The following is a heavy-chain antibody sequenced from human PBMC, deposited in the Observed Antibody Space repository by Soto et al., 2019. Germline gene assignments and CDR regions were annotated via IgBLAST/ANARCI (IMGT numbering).Heavy chain of an antibody. CDR2: ISAYNGNT. D-gene: IGHD3-16*02. CDR1: GYTFTSYG. J-gene: IGHJ4*01. V-gene: IGHV1-18*01. CDR3: ARDSEAYDYVWGSYRYNWQGGHPAFDY. Sequence: ASGKVCCKASGYTFTSYGISWVRQAPGQGLEWTGWISAYNGNTNYAQKLQGRVTMTTDTSTSTAYMELRSLRSDDTAVYYCARDSEAYDYVWGSYRYNWQGGHPAFDYWG.